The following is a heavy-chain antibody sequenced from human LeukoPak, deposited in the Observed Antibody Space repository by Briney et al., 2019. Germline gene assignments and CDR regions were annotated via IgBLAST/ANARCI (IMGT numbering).Heavy chain of an antibody. D-gene: IGHD2/OR15-2a*01. J-gene: IGHJ5*02. CDR3: ATSPEENWFDP. CDR1: GFTFRSYW. Sequence: SGGSLRLSCAASGFTFRSYWMSWVSQAPGKGLEWVANIKQDGSEKYYVDSVKGRFTISRDNAKNSLYLHMNSLRDEDTAVYYCATSPEENWFDPWGQGTLVTVSS. V-gene: IGHV3-7*01. CDR2: IKQDGSEK.